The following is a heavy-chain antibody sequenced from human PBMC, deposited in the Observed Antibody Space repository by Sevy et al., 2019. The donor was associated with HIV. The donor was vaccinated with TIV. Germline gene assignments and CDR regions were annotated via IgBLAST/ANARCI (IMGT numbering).Heavy chain of an antibody. J-gene: IGHJ3*02. CDR3: VREKGPFPAFDI. CDR1: GFTFNIYG. CDR2: IWKDGHNK. V-gene: IGHV3-33*04. D-gene: IGHD3-16*01. Sequence: GGSLRLSCAASGFTFNIYGMHWVRQAPGKGLEWVAVIWKDGHNKFYADSVRGRFTFSRDNSRSTLSLQMDSLRVEDTAIYYCVREKGPFPAFDIWGQGTMVTVSS.